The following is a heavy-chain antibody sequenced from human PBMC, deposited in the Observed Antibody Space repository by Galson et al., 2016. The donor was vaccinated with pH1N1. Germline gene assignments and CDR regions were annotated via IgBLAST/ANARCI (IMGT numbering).Heavy chain of an antibody. Sequence: SVKVSCKASGDAFAGHYINWVRQAPGQGPEWMGWIDPQRGTANYAQKLQGRLTMTTDTSMTTAYMEVRRLKSDDTSVYYCTIASNAGKAWFESWGQGTLVTVSS. CDR2: IDPQRGTA. CDR3: TIASNAGKAWFES. J-gene: IGHJ5*01. CDR1: GDAFAGHY. V-gene: IGHV1-2*02. D-gene: IGHD1-1*01.